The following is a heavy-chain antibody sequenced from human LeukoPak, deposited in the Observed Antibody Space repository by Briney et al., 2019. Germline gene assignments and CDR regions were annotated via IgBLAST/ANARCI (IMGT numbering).Heavy chain of an antibody. CDR3: AKSQWLVGGAFDI. Sequence: PGGSLRLSCAASGFTFDDYAMHWVRQAPGKGLEWVSGISWNSGSIGYADSVKGRFTISRDNAKNSLYLQMNSLRAEDTALYYCAKSQWLVGGAFDIWGQGTMVTVSS. V-gene: IGHV3-9*01. J-gene: IGHJ3*02. CDR2: ISWNSGSI. CDR1: GFTFDDYA. D-gene: IGHD6-19*01.